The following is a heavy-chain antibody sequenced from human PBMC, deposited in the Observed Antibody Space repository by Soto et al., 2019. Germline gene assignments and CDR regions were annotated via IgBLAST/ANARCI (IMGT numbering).Heavy chain of an antibody. D-gene: IGHD4-17*01. CDR3: AFTVTTHYGMEV. Sequence: QVQLVQSGAEVKKPGSSVKVSCKASGGTFSSYAISWVRQAPGHGLEWMGGIIPIFGTANYAQKFQGRVTITADESTSTAYKELSSLRSEDTAVYYCAFTVTTHYGMEVWGQGTTVTVSS. V-gene: IGHV1-69*01. CDR2: IIPIFGTA. CDR1: GGTFSSYA. J-gene: IGHJ6*01.